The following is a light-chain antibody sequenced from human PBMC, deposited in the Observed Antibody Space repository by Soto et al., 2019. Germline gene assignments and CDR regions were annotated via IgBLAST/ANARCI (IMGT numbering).Light chain of an antibody. CDR2: EVS. CDR3: SPYTSSCTVV. Sequence: QSALTQPASVSGSPGQSITISCTGTSSDVGGYNYVSWYQQHPGKAPKLMIYEVSNRPSGVSNRFSGSKSGNTASLTISGLQAEDEADYYCSPYTSSCTVVFGGGTKLTVL. CDR1: SSDVGGYNY. J-gene: IGLJ2*01. V-gene: IGLV2-14*01.